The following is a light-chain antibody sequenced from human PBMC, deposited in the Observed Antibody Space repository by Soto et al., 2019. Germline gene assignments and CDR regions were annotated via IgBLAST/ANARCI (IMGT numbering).Light chain of an antibody. Sequence: EIVMTQSPATLSVSPGERATLSCRASQSVSSYLAWYQQKPGQAPRLLIYGASTRATGIPARFSGSGSGTEFTLTISSLQSEDFAVYYCQQYNNWPLYTFGQGTKLEIK. V-gene: IGKV3-15*01. CDR3: QQYNNWPLYT. CDR2: GAS. CDR1: QSVSSY. J-gene: IGKJ2*01.